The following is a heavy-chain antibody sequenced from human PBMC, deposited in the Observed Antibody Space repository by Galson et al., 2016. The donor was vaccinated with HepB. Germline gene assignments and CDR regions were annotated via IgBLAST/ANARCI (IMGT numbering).Heavy chain of an antibody. Sequence: SETLSLTCTVSGDSINDYYWSWIRQPPGKGLEWLGYIYYSGSTHYNPSLKSRVTISVDTSNNQFSLKLTSVAAADTAVYYCGRVDSSGSNNWLDPWGPGTLVTVSS. CDR3: GRVDSSGSNNWLDP. CDR2: IYYSGST. V-gene: IGHV4-59*01. J-gene: IGHJ5*02. CDR1: GDSINDYY. D-gene: IGHD3-22*01.